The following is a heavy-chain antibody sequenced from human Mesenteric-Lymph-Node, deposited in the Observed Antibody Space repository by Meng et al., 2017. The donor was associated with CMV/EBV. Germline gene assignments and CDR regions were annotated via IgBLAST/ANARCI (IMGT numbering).Heavy chain of an antibody. D-gene: IGHD6-19*01. CDR1: VDSISSFYF. V-gene: IGHV4-39*01. CDR2: VHYTGST. CDR3: ARPFPSWQSPRLDPFGA. J-gene: IGHJ5*02. Sequence: SCPGLVNPSETLSLACTVSVDSISSFYFWGWIRQPPGRGLEWIGSVHYTGSTYYSPSLKSRVTVSVDTSKNQFSLRLTSVTAADTAVYYCARPFPSWQSPRLDPFGAWGQGTLVTVSS.